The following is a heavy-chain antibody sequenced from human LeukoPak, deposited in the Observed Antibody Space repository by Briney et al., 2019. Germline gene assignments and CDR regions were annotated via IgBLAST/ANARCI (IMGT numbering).Heavy chain of an antibody. Sequence: GASVKVSCKTSGYTFTAYSVHWVRQAPGQGLEWMGWINPNTGDTNYAQKFQGRVTMTRDTSITTAFMEMSRLTSDDTAVYYCAVSLSSSGYEAIFGYWGQGPLVTVS. D-gene: IGHD6-25*01. J-gene: IGHJ1*01. V-gene: IGHV1-2*02. CDR1: GYTFTAYS. CDR2: INPNTGDT. CDR3: AVSLSSSGYEAIFGY.